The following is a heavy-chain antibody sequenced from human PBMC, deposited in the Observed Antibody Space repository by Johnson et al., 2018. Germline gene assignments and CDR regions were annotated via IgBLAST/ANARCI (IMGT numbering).Heavy chain of an antibody. D-gene: IGHD6-6*01. CDR3: AKSHSSSATYYYYGMDV. J-gene: IGHJ6*02. CDR1: GFTFSSYG. CDR2: ISYDGSNK. Sequence: QVQLVQSGGGVVQPGRSLRLSCAASGFTFSSYGMQWVRQAPGKGLEWVAVISYDGSNKYYADSVKGRFTISRDNSKNTLYLQMNSLRAEDTAVYYCAKSHSSSATYYYYGMDVWGQGTTVTVSS. V-gene: IGHV3-30*18.